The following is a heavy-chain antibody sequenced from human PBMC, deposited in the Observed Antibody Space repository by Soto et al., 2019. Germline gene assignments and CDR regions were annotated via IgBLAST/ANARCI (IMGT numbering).Heavy chain of an antibody. CDR1: GFTFSSYG. J-gene: IGHJ6*02. D-gene: IGHD3-3*01. CDR3: ASLRYYDFWSGYYTRDPYYYGMDV. V-gene: IGHV3-33*01. Sequence: PGGSLRLSCAASGFTFSSYGMHWVRQAPGKGLEWVAVIWYDGSNKYYADSVKGRFTISRDNSKNTLYLQMNSLRAEDTAVYYCASLRYYDFWSGYYTRDPYYYGMDVWGQGTTVTVSS. CDR2: IWYDGSNK.